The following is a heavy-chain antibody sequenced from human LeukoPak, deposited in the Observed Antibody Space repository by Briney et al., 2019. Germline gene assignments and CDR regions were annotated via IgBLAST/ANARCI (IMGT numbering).Heavy chain of an antibody. CDR2: TYYRSKWSN. CDR1: GDSVSSNSAA. CDR3: ARQMGPFDY. D-gene: IGHD5-24*01. V-gene: IGHV6-1*01. J-gene: IGHJ4*03. Sequence: SQTLPPTCAISGDSVSSNSAAWNWIRQSPSRGLEWLGRTYYRSKWSNDYAVSVRSRITINPDTSKNQFSLHLNSLTPEDTAVYYCARQMGPFDYWGHETLGTVSS.